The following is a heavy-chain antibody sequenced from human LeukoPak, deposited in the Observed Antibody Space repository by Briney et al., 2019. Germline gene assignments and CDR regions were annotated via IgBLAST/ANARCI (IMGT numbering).Heavy chain of an antibody. V-gene: IGHV1-8*01. Sequence: EASVKVSCKASGYTFTSYDINWVRQATGQGLEWMGWMNPNSGNTGYAQKFQGRVTMTRNTSISTAYTELSSLRSEDTAVYYCARGPIQYGGNSYWSDPWGQGTLVTVSS. J-gene: IGHJ5*02. CDR3: ARGPIQYGGNSYWSDP. D-gene: IGHD4-23*01. CDR1: GYTFTSYD. CDR2: MNPNSGNT.